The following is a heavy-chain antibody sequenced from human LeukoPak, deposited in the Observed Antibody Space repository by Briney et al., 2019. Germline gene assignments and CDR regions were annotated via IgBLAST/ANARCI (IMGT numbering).Heavy chain of an antibody. CDR3: ARAPHYYDRSGHVYYFDY. Sequence: GGSLRLSCAASGFTFSNYWMSWVRQAPGKGLEWVANIKQDGSDKFYVDSVKGRFTISRDSAKNSVHLQMNSVRAEDTAVYYCARAPHYYDRSGHVYYFDYWGQGTLVTVSS. V-gene: IGHV3-7*01. CDR2: IKQDGSDK. D-gene: IGHD3-22*01. J-gene: IGHJ4*02. CDR1: GFTFSNYW.